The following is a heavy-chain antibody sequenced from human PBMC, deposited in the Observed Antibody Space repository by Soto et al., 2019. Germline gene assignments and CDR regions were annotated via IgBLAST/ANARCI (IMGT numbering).Heavy chain of an antibody. CDR2: IIPIFGTA. CDR1: GGTFSSYA. CDR3: ARGLTMLRGVMDS. Sequence: GASVKVSCKASGGTFSSYAISWVRQAPGQGLEWMGGIIPIFGTANYAQKFQGRVTITADESTSTAYMELSSLRSEDTAVYFCARGLTMLRGVMDSWGQGTLVTVSS. V-gene: IGHV1-69*13. J-gene: IGHJ4*02. D-gene: IGHD3-10*01.